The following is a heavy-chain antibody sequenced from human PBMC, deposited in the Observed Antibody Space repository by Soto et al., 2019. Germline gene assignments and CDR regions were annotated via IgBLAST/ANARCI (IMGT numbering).Heavy chain of an antibody. J-gene: IGHJ4*02. CDR2: IFHSGST. V-gene: IGHV4-4*02. CDR1: GDSISSSDW. CDR3: ARYSKSTFDY. Sequence: QVQLQESGPGLVKPSETLSLTCAVSGDSISSSDWWSWVRQPPGKGLQWIGEIFHSGSTNYSPSLNSRATISIDKSKNQFSLDLTSVTAADTAVYYCARYSKSTFDYWGLGTLVTVSS. D-gene: IGHD5-18*01.